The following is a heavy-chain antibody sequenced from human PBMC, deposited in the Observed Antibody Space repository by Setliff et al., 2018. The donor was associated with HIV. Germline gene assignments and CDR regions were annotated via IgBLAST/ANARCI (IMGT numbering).Heavy chain of an antibody. CDR2: IIPIFGTA. CDR1: GGTFSSYA. Sequence: SVNVSCKASGGTFSSYAISWVRQAPGQGLEWMGRIIPIFGTANYAQKFQGRVTITADKSTSTAHMELSSLRSEDTAVYYCARDYPRLGYSYGPNYFDYWGQGTLVTVSS. D-gene: IGHD5-18*01. V-gene: IGHV1-69*06. CDR3: ARDYPRLGYSYGPNYFDY. J-gene: IGHJ4*02.